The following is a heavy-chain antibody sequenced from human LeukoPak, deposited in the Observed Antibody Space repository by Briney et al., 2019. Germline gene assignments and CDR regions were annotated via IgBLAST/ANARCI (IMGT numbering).Heavy chain of an antibody. CDR3: ARYLRNCGGDCPTHDAFDI. Sequence: SETLSLTCTVSGGSISSSSYYSGWIRQPPGKGLEWIGSLYYSGSTYYNPSLKSRVTISVDTSKNQFSLKLSSVTAADTAVYYCARYLRNCGGDCPTHDAFDIWGQGTMVTVSS. J-gene: IGHJ3*02. CDR1: GGSISSSSYY. CDR2: LYYSGST. V-gene: IGHV4-39*01. D-gene: IGHD2-21*02.